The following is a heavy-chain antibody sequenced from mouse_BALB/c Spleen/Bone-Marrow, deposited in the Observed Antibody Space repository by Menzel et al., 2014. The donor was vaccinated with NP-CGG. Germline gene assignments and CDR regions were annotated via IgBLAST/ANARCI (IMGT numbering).Heavy chain of an antibody. CDR2: IYPSDSYT. J-gene: IGHJ4*01. CDR1: GYTFTNYW. V-gene: IGHV1-69*02. Sequence: VKLQESGAELVRPGASVKLSCKASGYTFTNYWINWVKQRPGQGLEWIGNIYPSDSYTNYNQKFKDKATLTVDKSSSTAYMQLSSSTSEDSAVYYCTRWLPYAMDYWGQGTSVTVST. CDR3: TRWLPYAMDY. D-gene: IGHD2-2*01.